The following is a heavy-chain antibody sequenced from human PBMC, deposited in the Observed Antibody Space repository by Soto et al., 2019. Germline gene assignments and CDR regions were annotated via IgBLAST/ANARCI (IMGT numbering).Heavy chain of an antibody. CDR1: GGSVSSGYNY. J-gene: IGHJ4*02. CDR2: ISGSGST. D-gene: IGHD5-18*01. V-gene: IGHV4-30-4*01. Sequence: SETLSLTCTVSGGSVSSGYNYWSWIRQSPGKGLEWIGYISGSGSTGYNPSLKNRLTMSVDRSKNQFTLRLTSVTAADTAVYFCASESGSTYGYFDYWGQGTQVTVSS. CDR3: ASESGSTYGYFDY.